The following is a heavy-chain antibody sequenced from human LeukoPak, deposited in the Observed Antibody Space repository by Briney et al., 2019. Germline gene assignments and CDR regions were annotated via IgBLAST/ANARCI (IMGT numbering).Heavy chain of an antibody. Sequence: GGSLRLSCAASGFTLDDYAMHWVRQAPGKGLEWVSGVSWNSDTIAYADSVKGRFTISRDNAKNSLYLQMNSLRAEDTALYYCTKSSSGTYGGLDFWGQGTLVTVSS. V-gene: IGHV3-9*01. CDR3: TKSSSGTYGGLDF. D-gene: IGHD1-26*01. CDR1: GFTLDDYA. J-gene: IGHJ4*02. CDR2: VSWNSDTI.